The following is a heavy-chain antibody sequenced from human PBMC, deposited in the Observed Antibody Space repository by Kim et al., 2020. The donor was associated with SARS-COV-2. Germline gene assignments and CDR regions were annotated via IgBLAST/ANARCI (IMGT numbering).Heavy chain of an antibody. J-gene: IGHJ6*02. Sequence: SETLSLTCAVYGGSFSGYYWSWIRQPPGKGLEWIGEINHSGSTNYNPSLKSRVTISVDTSKNQFSLKLSSVTAADTAVYYCARGSEGITMIVVVKPYYYYGMDVWGHGTTVTVSS. D-gene: IGHD3-22*01. V-gene: IGHV4-34*01. CDR3: ARGSEGITMIVVVKPYYYYGMDV. CDR2: INHSGST. CDR1: GGSFSGYY.